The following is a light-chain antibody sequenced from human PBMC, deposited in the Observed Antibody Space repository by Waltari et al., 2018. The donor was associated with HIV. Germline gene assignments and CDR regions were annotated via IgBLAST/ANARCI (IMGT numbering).Light chain of an antibody. J-gene: IGLJ2*01. CDR3: QVWDSSSDQGV. CDR2: DAS. Sequence: SYVLTQPPSVSVAPGETATISCGGNDLGSKSVHWYQQSPGQAPLLVIYDASDRPSGIPERFSASKFGNTATLTISRVEAGDEADYYGQVWDSSSDQGVFGGGTKLTVL. V-gene: IGLV3-21*04. CDR1: DLGSKS.